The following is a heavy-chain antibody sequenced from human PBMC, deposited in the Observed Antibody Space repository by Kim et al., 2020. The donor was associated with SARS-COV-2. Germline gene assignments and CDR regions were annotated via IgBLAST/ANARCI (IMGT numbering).Heavy chain of an antibody. CDR3: ARGTSYSSSFYWIDC. CDR2: ITSSSSYT. J-gene: IGHJ5*01. V-gene: IGHV3-11*05. CDR1: GFTFSDSF. Sequence: GGSLRRSCAASGFTFSDSFMSWIRQAQGKGLEWVSYITSSSSYTNYADSVKGRFTISRDNAKNSLYLQMNSLRAEDTAVYYCARGTSYSSSFYWIDCWGHGTLVTVSS. D-gene: IGHD6-13*01.